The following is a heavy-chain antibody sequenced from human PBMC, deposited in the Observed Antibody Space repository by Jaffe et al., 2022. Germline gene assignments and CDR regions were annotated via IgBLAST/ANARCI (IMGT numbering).Heavy chain of an antibody. V-gene: IGHV3-43D*04. CDR1: GFTFDDYA. D-gene: IGHD3-9*01. CDR3: AKDRLLTGTDAFDI. CDR2: ISWDGGST. Sequence: EVQLVESGGVVVQPGGSLRLSCAASGFTFDDYAMHWVRQAPGKGLEWVSLISWDGGSTYYADSVKGRFTISRDNSKNSLYLQMNSLRAEDTALYYCAKDRLLTGTDAFDIWGQGTMVTVSS. J-gene: IGHJ3*02.